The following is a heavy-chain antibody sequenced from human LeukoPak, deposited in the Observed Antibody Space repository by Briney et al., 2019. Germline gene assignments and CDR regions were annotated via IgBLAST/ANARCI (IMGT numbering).Heavy chain of an antibody. Sequence: SGGSLRLSCAASGFTFSSYWMHWVRHAPGKGLVWVSRINSDGSSTSYADSVKGRFTISRDNAKNTLYLQMNSLRAEDTAVYYCARRVLGYCSGGSCYLDIWGQGTMVTVSS. J-gene: IGHJ3*02. V-gene: IGHV3-74*01. CDR3: ARRVLGYCSGGSCYLDI. CDR2: INSDGSST. CDR1: GFTFSSYW. D-gene: IGHD2-15*01.